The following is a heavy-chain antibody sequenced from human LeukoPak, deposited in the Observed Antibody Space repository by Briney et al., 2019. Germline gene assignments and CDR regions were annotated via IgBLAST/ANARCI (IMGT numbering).Heavy chain of an antibody. Sequence: ASVKVSCKASGYTFTSYYMHWVRQAPGQGLEWMGIINPSGGSTSYAQKFQGRVTMTRDMSTSTVYMELSSLRSEDTAVYYCARGGRRITIFGVVFYWGQGTLVTVSS. CDR3: ARGGRRITIFGVVFY. V-gene: IGHV1-46*01. CDR1: GYTFTSYY. D-gene: IGHD3-3*01. CDR2: INPSGGST. J-gene: IGHJ4*02.